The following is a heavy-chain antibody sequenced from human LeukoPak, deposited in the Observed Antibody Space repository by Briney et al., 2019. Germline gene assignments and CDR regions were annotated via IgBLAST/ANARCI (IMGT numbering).Heavy chain of an antibody. D-gene: IGHD4-17*01. Sequence: PGRSLRLSCAASGFTFDDYAMHWVRQAPGKGLEWVSGISWSSGSIGYADSVKGRFTISRDNAKNSLYLQMNSLRAEDTALYYCAKGGLYGDYFSYFEYGGEGTLVTVSS. V-gene: IGHV3-9*01. CDR1: GFTFDDYA. CDR3: AKGGLYGDYFSYFEY. CDR2: ISWSSGSI. J-gene: IGHJ4*02.